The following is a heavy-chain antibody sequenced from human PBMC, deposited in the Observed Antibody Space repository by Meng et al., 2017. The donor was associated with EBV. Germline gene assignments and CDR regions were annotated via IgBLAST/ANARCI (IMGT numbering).Heavy chain of an antibody. Sequence: QVQLAQAAVWVKKPGSSVKVSCKTSGGPFRYYAISWVRQAPGQGLEWLGGFLPRLGAPNYAQKFHGRVKITADESTSTHYMDLSSLRSEDTAIYYCASESGRGYTPDYWGQGTLVTVSS. CDR2: FLPRLGAP. J-gene: IGHJ4*02. V-gene: IGHV1-69*01. CDR3: ASESGRGYTPDY. CDR1: GGPFRYYA. D-gene: IGHD3-10*01.